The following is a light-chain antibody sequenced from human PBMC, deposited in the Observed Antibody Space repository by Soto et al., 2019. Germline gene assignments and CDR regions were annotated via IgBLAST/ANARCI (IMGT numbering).Light chain of an antibody. J-gene: IGKJ1*01. V-gene: IGKV3-11*01. CDR1: QSVGSY. CDR2: DAS. Sequence: DIVLTQSPATLSLSPGERATLSCRASQSVGSYFAWYQHKPGQAPRLLISDASNRATGIPARFSGSGSETDFTLTISSLEPEDSAVYYCQQRSNWLITFGQGTKVDIK. CDR3: QQRSNWLIT.